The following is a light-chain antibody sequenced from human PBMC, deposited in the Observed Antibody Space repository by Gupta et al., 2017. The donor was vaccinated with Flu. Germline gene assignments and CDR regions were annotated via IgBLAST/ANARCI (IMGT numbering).Light chain of an antibody. Sequence: SYVPTQPPSVSVAPGQTARLTCGGNDVASYGVHWYQQKPGQAPVLVVYDDSGRPSGIPDRFSGSTSENTANLTISRVEAGDEADYYCQVWDSSNDLYVFGTVTKVTVL. CDR2: DDS. CDR1: DVASYG. CDR3: QVWDSSNDLYV. V-gene: IGLV3-21*02. J-gene: IGLJ1*01.